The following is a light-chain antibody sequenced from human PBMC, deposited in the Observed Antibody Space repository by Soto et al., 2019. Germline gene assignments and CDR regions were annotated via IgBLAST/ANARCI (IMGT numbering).Light chain of an antibody. Sequence: IQMIQSPSTLSASLGETVTITCRAGQSISKWLAWYRQKPGQAPILLIHSTSTLQLGVPSRFSGSGSGTEFTLTISNLQPDDSATYYCQQYNRVSSFGQGTRLVIE. V-gene: IGKV1-5*01. CDR2: STS. J-gene: IGKJ2*03. CDR1: QSISKW. CDR3: QQYNRVSS.